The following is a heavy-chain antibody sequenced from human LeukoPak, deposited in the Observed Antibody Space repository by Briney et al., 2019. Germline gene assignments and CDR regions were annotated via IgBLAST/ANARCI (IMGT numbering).Heavy chain of an antibody. Sequence: SETLSLTCTVSGGSISSSGYYWGWIRQPPGKALEWIGSISYSGTTYYNPSLTSRVTISVDTSKNQFSLKMTSVTAADTAVYYCARLQWLLPPDYWGQGTLLTVCS. D-gene: IGHD6-19*01. V-gene: IGHV4-39*01. CDR1: GGSISSSGYY. CDR3: ARLQWLLPPDY. CDR2: ISYSGTT. J-gene: IGHJ4*02.